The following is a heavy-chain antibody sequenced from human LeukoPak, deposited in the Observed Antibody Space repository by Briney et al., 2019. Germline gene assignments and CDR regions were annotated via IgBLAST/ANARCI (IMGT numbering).Heavy chain of an antibody. CDR2: ISSSLNTF. CDR3: ARIIGYNLPLEGAFDI. CDR1: GFNFRLYS. V-gene: IGHV3-48*01. J-gene: IGHJ3*02. D-gene: IGHD5-18*01. Sequence: GGSLRLSCAASGFNFRLYSMNWVRQAPGKGLEWLSYISSSLNTFYHAPSVKGRFTISRDNAKNSLYLQMNGLRAEDTAVYYCARIIGYNLPLEGAFDIWGQGTMVTVSS.